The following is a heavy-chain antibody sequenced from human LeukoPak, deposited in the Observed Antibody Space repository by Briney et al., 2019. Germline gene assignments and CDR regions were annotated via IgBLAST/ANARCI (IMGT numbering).Heavy chain of an antibody. CDR2: IYYSGST. D-gene: IGHD1-26*01. CDR1: GGSISSSSYY. CDR3: ARQDGGGATRRYYYGMDV. Sequence: SETLSLTCTVSGGSISSSSYYWGWIRQPPGKGLEWIGSIYYSGSTYYNPSLKSRVTISVDTSKNQFSQKLSSVTAADTAVYYCARQDGGGATRRYYYGMDVWGQGTTVTVSS. J-gene: IGHJ6*02. V-gene: IGHV4-39*01.